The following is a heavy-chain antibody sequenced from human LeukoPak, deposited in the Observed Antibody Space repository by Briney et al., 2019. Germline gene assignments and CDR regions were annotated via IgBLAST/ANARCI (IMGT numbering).Heavy chain of an antibody. V-gene: IGHV1-18*01. J-gene: IGHJ3*01. CDR1: GYNFTIYT. CDR2: ISAYNGNT. Sequence: ASVKLSFKAAGYNFTIYTISWVRQAPGQGLEWMGWISAYNGNTNYGQKLQGRVTMTTDTSTSTAYMELRSLRPDDTAVYYCARDEGAPIAAANVCCRGKMVTVSS. D-gene: IGHD6-13*01. CDR3: ARDEGAPIAAANV.